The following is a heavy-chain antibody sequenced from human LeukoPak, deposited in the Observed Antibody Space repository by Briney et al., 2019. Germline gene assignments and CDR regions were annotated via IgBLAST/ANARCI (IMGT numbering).Heavy chain of an antibody. D-gene: IGHD6-13*01. CDR2: ISYSGST. V-gene: IGHV4-59*08. Sequence: SETLSLTGTVPGGYISSYCWTWTRQPPGTGLEWIGYISYSGSTNYNPSLKSRVTISVDTSKNQFSLKLSSVTAADTAVYYCARHGGSWTFDYWGQGTLVTVSS. J-gene: IGHJ4*02. CDR3: ARHGGSWTFDY. CDR1: GGYISSYC.